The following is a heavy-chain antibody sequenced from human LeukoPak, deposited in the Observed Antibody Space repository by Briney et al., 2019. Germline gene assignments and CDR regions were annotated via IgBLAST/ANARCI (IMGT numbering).Heavy chain of an antibody. CDR1: GGSISSYY. CDR2: IYYSGST. CDR3: ARHSSSGWFPFDY. D-gene: IGHD6-19*01. Sequence: SETLSLTCTVSGGSISSYYWSWIRQPPGKGLEWIGYIYYSGSTNYNPSLKSRVTISVDTSKNQFSLKLSSVTAAGTAVYYCARHSSSGWFPFDYWGQGTLVTVSS. V-gene: IGHV4-59*08. J-gene: IGHJ4*02.